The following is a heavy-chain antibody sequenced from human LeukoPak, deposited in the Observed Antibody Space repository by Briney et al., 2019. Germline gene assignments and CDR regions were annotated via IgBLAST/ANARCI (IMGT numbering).Heavy chain of an antibody. Sequence: GGSLRLSCEASGFTVSNNHMSWVRQAPGKGLEWVSLTYTDTSAYYADSVKGRFTISRDNSENTLNLQMNSLRVEDTAVYYCARESWGPVGPWGQGTLVTVSS. J-gene: IGHJ5*02. CDR1: GFTVSNNH. V-gene: IGHV3-66*02. CDR3: ARESWGPVGP. D-gene: IGHD3-16*01. CDR2: TYTDTSA.